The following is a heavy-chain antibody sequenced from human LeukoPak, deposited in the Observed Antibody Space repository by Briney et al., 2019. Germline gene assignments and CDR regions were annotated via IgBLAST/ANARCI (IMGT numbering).Heavy chain of an antibody. CDR2: INPNSGGT. CDR3: ACDFWSGYAGYY. D-gene: IGHD3-3*01. CDR1: GYTFTGYY. J-gene: IGHJ4*02. V-gene: IGHV1-2*02. Sequence: ASVKVSCKASGYTFTGYYMHWVRQAPGQGLEWMGWINPNSGGTNYAQKFQGRVTMTRDTSISTAYMELSRLRSDDTAVYYCACDFWSGYAGYYWGQGTLVTVSS.